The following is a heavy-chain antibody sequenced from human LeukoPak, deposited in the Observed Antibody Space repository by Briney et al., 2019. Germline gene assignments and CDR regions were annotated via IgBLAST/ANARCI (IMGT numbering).Heavy chain of an antibody. D-gene: IGHD6-19*01. CDR3: ARDLALIAVAATYWFDP. V-gene: IGHV1-18*01. Sequence: VASVKVSCKASGYTFTSYGISWVRQAPGQGLEWMGWISAYNGNTNYAQKFQGRVTMTRDTSISTAYMELSRLRSDDTAVYYCARDLALIAVAATYWFDPWGQGTLVTVSS. CDR2: ISAYNGNT. CDR1: GYTFTSYG. J-gene: IGHJ5*02.